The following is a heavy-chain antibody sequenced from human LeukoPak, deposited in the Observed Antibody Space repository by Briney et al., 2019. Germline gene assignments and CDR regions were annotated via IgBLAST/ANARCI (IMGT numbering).Heavy chain of an antibody. CDR2: IYYSGST. CDR3: ARLGAGPTYYDFWSGYSSFYFDY. Sequence: SETLSLTCTVSGGSINSSNNYWGWIRQTPGKGLEWVATIYYSGSTYYNPSLNSRVTISVETSKNQFSLKLSSVTAADTAVYYCARLGAGPTYYDFWSGYSSFYFDYWGQGTLVTVSS. CDR1: GGSINSSNNY. V-gene: IGHV4-39*01. D-gene: IGHD3-3*01. J-gene: IGHJ4*02.